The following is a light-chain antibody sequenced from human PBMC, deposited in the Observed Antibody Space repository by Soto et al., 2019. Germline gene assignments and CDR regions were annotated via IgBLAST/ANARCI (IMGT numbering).Light chain of an antibody. Sequence: EIVLTQSPGTLSLSPGERATLSCRASQSVSSSYLAGYQQKPGQAPRLLIYGASSRATGIPDRFSGSGSGTDFTLTISRLEPEDFAVYYCQQYGSSPAGYTFGQGTKLEIK. J-gene: IGKJ2*01. CDR2: GAS. CDR1: QSVSSSY. V-gene: IGKV3-20*01. CDR3: QQYGSSPAGYT.